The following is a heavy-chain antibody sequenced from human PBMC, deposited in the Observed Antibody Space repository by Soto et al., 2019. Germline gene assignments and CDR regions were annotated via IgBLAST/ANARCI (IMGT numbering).Heavy chain of an antibody. CDR2: INHSGST. Sequence: SETLSLTCAVYGGSFSGYYWSWIRQPPGKGLEWIGEINHSGSTNYNPSLKSRVTISVDTSKNQFSLKLSYVAAADTAVYYCARADSSSAIDYWGQGTLVTVSS. CDR1: GGSFSGYY. CDR3: ARADSSSAIDY. D-gene: IGHD6-6*01. J-gene: IGHJ4*02. V-gene: IGHV4-34*01.